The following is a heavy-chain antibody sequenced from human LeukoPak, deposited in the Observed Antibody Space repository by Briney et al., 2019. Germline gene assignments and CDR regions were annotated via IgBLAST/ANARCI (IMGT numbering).Heavy chain of an antibody. J-gene: IGHJ4*02. CDR3: ATFDWLLSGFDY. CDR1: GFTFSSNA. D-gene: IGHD3-9*01. V-gene: IGHV3-23*01. CDR2: ISGSGGST. Sequence: GGSLRLSCAASGFTFSSNAMSWVRQAPGKGLEWVSAISGSGGSTYYADSVKGRFTISRDNSKNTLYLQMNSLRAEDTAVYYCATFDWLLSGFDYWGQGTLVTVSS.